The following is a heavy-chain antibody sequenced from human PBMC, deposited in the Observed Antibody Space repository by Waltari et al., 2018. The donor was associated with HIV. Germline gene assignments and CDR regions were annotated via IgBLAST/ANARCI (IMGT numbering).Heavy chain of an antibody. V-gene: IGHV4-38-2*01. CDR1: GYSISSGYY. CDR2: IYHSGST. Sequence: QVQLQESGPGLVKPSETLSPTCAVSGYSISSGYYWGWIRQPPGKGLEWIGSIYHSGSTYYNPSLKSRVTISVDTSKNQFSLKLSSVTAADTAVYYCARMVVLEGFDYWGQGTLVTVSS. D-gene: IGHD2-15*01. J-gene: IGHJ4*02. CDR3: ARMVVLEGFDY.